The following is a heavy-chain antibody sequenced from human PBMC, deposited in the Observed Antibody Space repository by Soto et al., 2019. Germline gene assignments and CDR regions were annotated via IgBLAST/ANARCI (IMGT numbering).Heavy chain of an antibody. Sequence: GGSLRLSCAASGFTVSSYRMNWVRQAPGKGLEWVSYISSSSSTIYYADSVTGRFTISRDNAKNSLYLQMNSLRDEDTAVYYCARDPFLHSSSWYYFDYWGQGTLVTVSS. CDR3: ARDPFLHSSSWYYFDY. V-gene: IGHV3-48*02. J-gene: IGHJ4*02. D-gene: IGHD6-13*01. CDR2: ISSSSSTI. CDR1: GFTVSSYR.